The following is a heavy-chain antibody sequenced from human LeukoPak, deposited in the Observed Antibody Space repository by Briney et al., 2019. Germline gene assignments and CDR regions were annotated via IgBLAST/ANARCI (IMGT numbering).Heavy chain of an antibody. CDR1: GSTFTGYY. Sequence: ASVNLSCNSSGSTFTGYYMHWVRQAPGQGHERMGLINPNSSGTNYSHKFQGRVTMTRDTSISTAYMELSRLRSDDTAVYYCARGYYYDSSGYFYGMAVWGEGTTVTVSS. V-gene: IGHV1-2*02. D-gene: IGHD3-22*01. CDR3: ARGYYYDSSGYFYGMAV. J-gene: IGHJ6*04. CDR2: INPNSSGT.